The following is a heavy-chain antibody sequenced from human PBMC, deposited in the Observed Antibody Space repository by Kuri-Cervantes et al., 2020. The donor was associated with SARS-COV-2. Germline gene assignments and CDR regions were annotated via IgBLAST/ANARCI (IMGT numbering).Heavy chain of an antibody. CDR1: GFTFSRYA. J-gene: IGHJ4*02. V-gene: IGHV3-23*01. Sequence: LSLTCAASGFTFSRYAMSWVRPAPGKGLEWVSAVSGSGGSTYYADSVKGRFTISRDNSKNTLYLQMNSLRAEDTAVYYCAKEGYDFWSGGKRAPLYYWGQGTLVTVSS. CDR2: VSGSGGST. D-gene: IGHD3-3*01. CDR3: AKEGYDFWSGGKRAPLYY.